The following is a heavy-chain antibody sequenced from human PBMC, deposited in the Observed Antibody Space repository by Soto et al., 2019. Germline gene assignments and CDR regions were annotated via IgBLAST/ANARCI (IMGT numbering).Heavy chain of an antibody. J-gene: IGHJ4*02. CDR2: ISGSGGST. D-gene: IGHD2-21*02. V-gene: IGHV3-23*01. CDR3: AKDTRLLSFYSYYFDY. CDR1: GFTFSSYA. Sequence: GGSLRLSCAASGFTFSSYAMSWVRQAPGKGLEWVSAISGSGGSTYYADSVKGRFTISRDNSKNTLYLQMNSLRAEDTAVYYCAKDTRLLSFYSYYFDYWGQGTLVTVS.